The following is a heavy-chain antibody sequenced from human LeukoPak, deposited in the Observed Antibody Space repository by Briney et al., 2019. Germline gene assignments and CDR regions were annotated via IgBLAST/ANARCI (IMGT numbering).Heavy chain of an antibody. CDR3: AREFVYYYDGSGYYYNWFDP. D-gene: IGHD3-22*01. V-gene: IGHV1-2*06. Sequence: ASVTVSCMASGYTFTGYYMHWVRQAPGQGLEWMGRINPNSGGTNYAQKLQGRVTMTRDTSISTAYMEMSRLRSDDTAVYYCAREFVYYYDGSGYYYNWFDPWGQGTLVTVSS. J-gene: IGHJ5*02. CDR1: GYTFTGYY. CDR2: INPNSGGT.